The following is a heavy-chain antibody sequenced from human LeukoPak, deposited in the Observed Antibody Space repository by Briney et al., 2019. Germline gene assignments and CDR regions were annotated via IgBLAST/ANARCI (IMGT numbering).Heavy chain of an antibody. CDR3: ARRPEWEPWAFDI. Sequence: GGSLRLSCAASGFTFSSYGMHWVRQAPGKGLEWVAVIWYDGSNKYYADSVKGRFTISRDNSKNTLYLQMGSLRAEDMAVYYCARRPEWEPWAFDIWGQGTMVTVSS. D-gene: IGHD1-26*01. CDR2: IWYDGSNK. CDR1: GFTFSSYG. V-gene: IGHV3-33*01. J-gene: IGHJ3*02.